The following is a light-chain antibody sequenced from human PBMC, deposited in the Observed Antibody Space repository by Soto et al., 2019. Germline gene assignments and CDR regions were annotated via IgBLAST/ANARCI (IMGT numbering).Light chain of an antibody. CDR1: GSNIGADYD. CDR3: QSYDSSLSAVV. CDR2: GNS. V-gene: IGLV1-40*01. Sequence: QSVLTQPPSVSGAPGQRVTISCTGSGSNIGADYDVHWYQQLPGTAPKLLIYGNSNRPSGVPDRFSGSKSGTSASLAITGLQAEDEADYYCQSYDSSLSAVVFGGGTKLTVL. J-gene: IGLJ3*02.